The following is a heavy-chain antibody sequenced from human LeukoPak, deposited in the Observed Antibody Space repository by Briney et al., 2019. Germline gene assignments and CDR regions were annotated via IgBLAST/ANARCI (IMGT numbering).Heavy chain of an antibody. CDR3: ARSAPFVVVPADHYYYMDV. D-gene: IGHD2-2*01. Sequence: SVKVSCKASGGTFSSYAISWVRQAPGQGLEWMGGIIPIFGTANYAQKFQGRVTITTDESASTAYMELSSLRSEDTAVYYCARSAPFVVVPADHYYYMDVWGKGTTVTVSS. J-gene: IGHJ6*03. V-gene: IGHV1-69*05. CDR2: IIPIFGTA. CDR1: GGTFSSYA.